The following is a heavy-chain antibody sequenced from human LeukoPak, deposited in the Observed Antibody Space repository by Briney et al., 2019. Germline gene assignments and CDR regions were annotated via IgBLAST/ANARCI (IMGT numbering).Heavy chain of an antibody. Sequence: PGGSLRLSCAASGFTFSSYAMSWVRQAPGKGLEWVSAISGSGGSTYYADSVKGRFTISRDNSKNTLYLQMNSLRAEDTAVYYCARVGGVAAMPNYFDYWGQGTLVTVSS. CDR3: ARVGGVAAMPNYFDY. D-gene: IGHD2-2*01. V-gene: IGHV3-23*01. CDR1: GFTFSSYA. J-gene: IGHJ4*02. CDR2: ISGSGGST.